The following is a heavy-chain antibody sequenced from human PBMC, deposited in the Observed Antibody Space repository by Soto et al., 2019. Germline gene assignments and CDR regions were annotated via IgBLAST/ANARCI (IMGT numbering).Heavy chain of an antibody. J-gene: IGHJ4*02. Sequence: QVQLVQSGAGVKKPVSSVKVSCKASGGTFSSYTISWVRQAPGQGLEWMGRIIPILGIANYAQKYQGRVTITADKSASTAYMELSSLRSEDTAVYYCARGPFGNYEMPLAFDYWGQGTLVTVSS. V-gene: IGHV1-69*02. D-gene: IGHD4-4*01. CDR1: GGTFSSYT. CDR2: IIPILGIA. CDR3: ARGPFGNYEMPLAFDY.